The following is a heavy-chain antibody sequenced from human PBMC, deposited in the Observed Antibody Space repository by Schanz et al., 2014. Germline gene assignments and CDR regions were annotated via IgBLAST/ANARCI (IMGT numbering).Heavy chain of an antibody. D-gene: IGHD1-1*01. J-gene: IGHJ3*02. V-gene: IGHV3-23*01. CDR1: GFTFFGSFA. CDR2: ISDSGDST. CDR3: ARDRWDWNNAFDI. Sequence: EVQLLESGGGLVQPGGSLRLSCVASGFTFFGSFAMSWVRQAPGKGLEWVSDISDSGDSTHYADSVKGRFTISRDNSKNTVNLQMNSLRAEDTAVYYCARDRWDWNNAFDIWGQGTMXTVSS.